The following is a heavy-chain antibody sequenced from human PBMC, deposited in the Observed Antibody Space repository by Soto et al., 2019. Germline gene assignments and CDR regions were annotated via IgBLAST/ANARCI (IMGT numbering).Heavy chain of an antibody. D-gene: IGHD5-12*01. V-gene: IGHV1-18*01. CDR2: ISAYNGNT. Sequence: ASVKVSCKASGYTFTSYGISWVRQAPGQGLEWMGWISAYNGNTNYAQKLQGRVTMTTDTSTSTAYMELRSLRSDDTAVYYCTRVKYSSGQGVWDVDYWGQETLFTVSS. CDR1: GYTFTSYG. CDR3: TRVKYSSGQGVWDVDY. J-gene: IGHJ4*02.